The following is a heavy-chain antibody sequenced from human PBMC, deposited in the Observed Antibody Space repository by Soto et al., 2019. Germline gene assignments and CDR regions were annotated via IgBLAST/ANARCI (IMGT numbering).Heavy chain of an antibody. V-gene: IGHV3-30*18. Sequence: QVQLVESGGGVVQPGRSLRLSCAASGFTFSSYGMHWVRQAPGKGLEWVAVISYDGSNKYYADSVKGRFTISRDNSKNTLYLQMNSLRAEDTAVYYCAKGRDLEWGTAGGQGNLVTVSS. J-gene: IGHJ4*02. D-gene: IGHD3-3*01. CDR1: GFTFSSYG. CDR3: AKGRDLEWGTA. CDR2: ISYDGSNK.